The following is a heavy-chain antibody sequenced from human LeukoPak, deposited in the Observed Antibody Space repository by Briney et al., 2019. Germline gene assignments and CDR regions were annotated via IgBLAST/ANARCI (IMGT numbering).Heavy chain of an antibody. J-gene: IGHJ4*02. CDR1: SFSDYN. Sequence: SFSDYNMNWVRQAPGKGLEWIGSMYYSGSTYYNSSLESRVTISVDTSKKQYSLKVNSVTAADTAMYYCARAKRQWLVGATIRGDNPPYYFDYWGQGTLVTVSS. CDR3: ARAKRQWLVGATIRGDNPPYYFDY. D-gene: IGHD6-19*01. V-gene: IGHV4-39*07. CDR2: MYYSGST.